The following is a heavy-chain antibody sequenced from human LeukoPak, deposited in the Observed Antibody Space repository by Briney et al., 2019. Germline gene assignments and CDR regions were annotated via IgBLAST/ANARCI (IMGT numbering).Heavy chain of an antibody. CDR3: ARDGFGTGSN. V-gene: IGHV3-7*03. J-gene: IGHJ4*02. D-gene: IGHD3-16*01. CDR1: GLAFSNYW. Sequence: PGGSLRLSCAASGLAFSNYWMDWVRQGPGKGAEWVANIKQDGSEKNYVDSVKGRFIISRDNAKNSLYLQMNTLRADDTAVYYCARDGFGTGSNWGQGTLVTVSS. CDR2: IKQDGSEK.